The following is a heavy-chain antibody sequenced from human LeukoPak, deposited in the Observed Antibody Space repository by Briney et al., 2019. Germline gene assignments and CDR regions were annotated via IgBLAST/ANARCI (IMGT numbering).Heavy chain of an antibody. D-gene: IGHD6-13*01. CDR2: IKQDGSET. CDR1: GFNFGDYA. CDR3: AGPGIAAAGTEDI. J-gene: IGHJ3*02. Sequence: GRSLRLSCTASGFNFGDYAMSWVRQAPGKGLEWVANIKQDGSETYYVDSVKGRFTISRDNAKNSLYLQMNSLRAEDTAVYYCAGPGIAAAGTEDIWGQGTMVTVSS. V-gene: IGHV3-7*01.